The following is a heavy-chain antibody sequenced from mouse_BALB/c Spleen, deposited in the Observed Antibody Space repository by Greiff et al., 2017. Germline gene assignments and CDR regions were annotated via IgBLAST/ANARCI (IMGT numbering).Heavy chain of an antibody. J-gene: IGHJ4*01. V-gene: IGHV2-6-7*01. CDR1: GFSLTGYG. CDR3: ARDQDGYYPYYYAMDY. Sequence: VKLLESGPGLVAPSQSLSITCTVSGFSLTGYGVNWVRQPPGKGLEWLGMIWGDGSTDYNSALKSRLSISKDNSKSQVFLKMNSLQTDDTARYYCARDQDGYYPYYYAMDYWGQGTSVTVSS. D-gene: IGHD2-3*01. CDR2: IWGDGST.